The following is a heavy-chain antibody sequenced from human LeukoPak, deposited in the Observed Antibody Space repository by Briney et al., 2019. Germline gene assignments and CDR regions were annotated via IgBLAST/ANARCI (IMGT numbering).Heavy chain of an antibody. CDR1: GGSISSYY. J-gene: IGHJ6*03. CDR2: IYYSGST. CDR3: ARGERGLDYYYYYYMDV. Sequence: PSETLSLTCTVSGGSISSYYWSWIRQPPGKGLEWIGYIYYSGSTNYNPSLKSRVTISVDTSKDQFSLKLSSVTAADTAVYYCARGERGLDYYYYYYMDVWGKGTTVTVSS. V-gene: IGHV4-59*01. D-gene: IGHD1-1*01.